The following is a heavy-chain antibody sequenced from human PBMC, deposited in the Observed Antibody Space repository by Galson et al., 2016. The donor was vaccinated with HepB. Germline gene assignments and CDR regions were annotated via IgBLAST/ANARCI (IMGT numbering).Heavy chain of an antibody. D-gene: IGHD3-10*01. CDR1: GGSISVYY. Sequence: SETLSLTCSVSGGSISVYYWGWIRQPPGKGPEWIGSIYHGGNTYYKSSLKSRVTISADTSKNQFSLKLSSVTAADTAVYYCARGPEVRGAMGYFDPWGQGTLVTVFS. CDR3: ARGPEVRGAMGYFDP. V-gene: IGHV4-38-2*02. CDR2: IYHGGNT. J-gene: IGHJ5*02.